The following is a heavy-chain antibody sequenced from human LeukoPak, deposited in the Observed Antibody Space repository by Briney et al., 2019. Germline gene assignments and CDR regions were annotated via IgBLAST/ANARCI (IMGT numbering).Heavy chain of an antibody. D-gene: IGHD2-2*03. Sequence: SETLSLTCTVSGCPISSYYWSWIRQPAGKGLEWIGRIYTSGSTNYNPPLKSRVTMSVDTSKNQFSLKLSSVTAADTAVYYCARLFDSGYCSSTSCPQGRAAYYYMDVWGKGTTVTVSS. J-gene: IGHJ6*03. CDR1: GCPISSYY. V-gene: IGHV4-4*07. CDR3: ARLFDSGYCSSTSCPQGRAAYYYMDV. CDR2: IYTSGST.